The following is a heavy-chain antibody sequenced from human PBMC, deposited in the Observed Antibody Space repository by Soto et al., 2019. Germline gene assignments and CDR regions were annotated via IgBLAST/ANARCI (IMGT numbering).Heavy chain of an antibody. CDR2: ISYDGSNK. J-gene: IGHJ6*02. CDR3: ARDYYYGMDV. CDR1: GFTFSSYA. Sequence: GGSLRLSCAASGFTFSSYAMHWVRQAPGKGLERVAVISYDGSNKYYADSVKGRFTISRDNSKNTLYLQMNSLRAEDTAVYYCARDYYYGMDVWGQGTTVTVSS. V-gene: IGHV3-30-3*01.